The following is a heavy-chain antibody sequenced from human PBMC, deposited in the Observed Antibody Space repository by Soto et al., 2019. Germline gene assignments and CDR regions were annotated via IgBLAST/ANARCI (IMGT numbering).Heavy chain of an antibody. J-gene: IGHJ6*02. V-gene: IGHV3-30*18. CDR3: AKDLYNYVWGSNRYTDRRQYHYDMDV. CDR2: ITYGGIDK. D-gene: IGHD3-16*02. CDR1: GFKFTSHA. Sequence: QEQLVESGGCVVQPGRSLRLSCVASGFKFTSHAMHWVRRAPGKGREWVALITYGGIDKYYADSVKGRFTISRDKSKSMLYLQMDSLTTEDTAVYYCAKDLYNYVWGSNRYTDRRQYHYDMDVWGQGTTVTVSS.